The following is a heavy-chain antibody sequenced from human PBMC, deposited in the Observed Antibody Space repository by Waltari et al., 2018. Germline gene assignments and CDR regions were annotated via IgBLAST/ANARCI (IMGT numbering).Heavy chain of an antibody. CDR2: ISSRGFDT. CDR3: AKDLGSTSVPYYFDY. Sequence: EVQLLDSGGGLVQTGGSRRLSCAASGFTFTIFALSWGRQVPGGGLGWVAGISSRGFDTFYADSVKGRFTVSRDNSKNMLFLEMNNLRADDTGVYYCAKDLGSTSVPYYFDYWGQGTKVTVSS. CDR1: GFTFTIFA. V-gene: IGHV3-23*01. J-gene: IGHJ4*02. D-gene: IGHD3-16*01.